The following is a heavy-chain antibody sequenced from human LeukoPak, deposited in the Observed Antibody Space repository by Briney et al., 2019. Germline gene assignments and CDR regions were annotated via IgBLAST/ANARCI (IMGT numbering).Heavy chain of an antibody. CDR1: GFTFSDHY. J-gene: IGHJ6*03. Sequence: GGSLRLSCAASGFTFSDHYMDWVRQAPGKGLEWVGRARNKANSYTTEYAASVKGRFTISRDESKNSLYLQMTSLQTEDTAEYYCVRGDRSYYYSMDVWGKGTTVTVSS. CDR2: ARNKANSYTT. D-gene: IGHD3-22*01. V-gene: IGHV3-72*01. CDR3: VRGDRSYYYSMDV.